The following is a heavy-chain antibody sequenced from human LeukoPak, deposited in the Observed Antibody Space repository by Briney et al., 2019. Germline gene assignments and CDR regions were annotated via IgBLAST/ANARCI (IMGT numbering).Heavy chain of an antibody. J-gene: IGHJ6*02. CDR3: ARIPGGYYYAMDV. V-gene: IGHV3-48*02. CDR2: ISSRSSNI. Sequence: PGGSLRLSCAASGFTFSSYSMNWVRQAPGKGLEWVSYISSRSSNIYYADSVKGRFTISRDKAKNSLYLQMNSLRDEDTAVYYCARIPGGYYYAMDVWGQGTTVTVSS. D-gene: IGHD3-16*01. CDR1: GFTFSSYS.